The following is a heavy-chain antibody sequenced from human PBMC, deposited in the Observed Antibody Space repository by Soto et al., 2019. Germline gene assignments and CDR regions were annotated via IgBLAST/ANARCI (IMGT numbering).Heavy chain of an antibody. J-gene: IGHJ5*02. V-gene: IGHV4-61*01. D-gene: IGHD2-15*01. CDR3: ARTGRYCSGGSCYSLWFDP. CDR1: GGSVSSGSYY. CDR2: IYYSGSN. Sequence: PSETLSLTCTVSGGSVSSGSYYWSWIRQPPGKGLEWIGYIYYSGSNNYNPSLKSRVTISVDTSKNQFSLKLSSVTAADTAVYYCARTGRYCSGGSCYSLWFDPWGQGTLVTVSS.